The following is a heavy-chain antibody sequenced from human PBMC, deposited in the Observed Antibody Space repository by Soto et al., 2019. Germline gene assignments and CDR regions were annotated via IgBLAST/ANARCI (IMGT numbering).Heavy chain of an antibody. D-gene: IGHD5-18*01. Sequence: EVQLVEAGGGSVQPGRSLRLSCAASGFIFDDYGMQWVRRGPGKGLEWVSGNSWNRGDIYYADSVKGRFTISRDNDKSTLYLQMNSLRTDDTALYYCAKYNDLDRAGPFDHRGQGILVTVSS. V-gene: IGHV3-9*01. CDR1: GFIFDDYG. CDR2: NSWNRGDI. CDR3: AKYNDLDRAGPFDH. J-gene: IGHJ4*02.